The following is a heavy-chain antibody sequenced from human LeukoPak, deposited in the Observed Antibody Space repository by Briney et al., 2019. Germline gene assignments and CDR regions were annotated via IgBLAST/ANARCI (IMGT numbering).Heavy chain of an antibody. CDR1: GFTFSSYW. D-gene: IGHD5-18*01. J-gene: IGHJ4*02. V-gene: IGHV3-7*01. CDR2: IKQDGSEK. CDR3: ARELYSYGPESFGY. Sequence: PGGSLRLSCAASGFTFSSYWMSWVRQAPGKGLEWVANIKQDGSEKYYVDSVKGRFTISRDNAKNSLYLQMNSLRAEDTAVYYCARELYSYGPESFGYWGQGTLVTVSS.